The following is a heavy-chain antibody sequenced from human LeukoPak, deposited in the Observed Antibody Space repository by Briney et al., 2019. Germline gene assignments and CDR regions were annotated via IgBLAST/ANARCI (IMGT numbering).Heavy chain of an antibody. Sequence: PGGSLRLSCAASGFTFSSYGMHWVRQAPGKGLEWVAVISYDGSNKYYADSVKGRFTISRDNSKNTLYQQMNSLRAEDTAVYYCAKLPSMYCGGDCYTEYFQHWGQGTLVTVSS. D-gene: IGHD2-21*02. CDR1: GFTFSSYG. CDR3: AKLPSMYCGGDCYTEYFQH. J-gene: IGHJ1*01. CDR2: ISYDGSNK. V-gene: IGHV3-30*18.